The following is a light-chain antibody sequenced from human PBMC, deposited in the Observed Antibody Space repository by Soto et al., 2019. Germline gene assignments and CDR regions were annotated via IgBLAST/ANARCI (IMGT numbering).Light chain of an antibody. CDR3: LQDYHYPPT. V-gene: IGKV1-6*01. CDR2: AAS. Sequence: AIQMTQSPSSLSASVGDRVTITCRASQGIRNDLGWYQQKPWKAPKLLIYAASSLQSGVPSRFSGSGSVTDFTPTISSLQPEDFATYYCLQDYHYPPTFGGGTKVEIK. J-gene: IGKJ4*01. CDR1: QGIRND.